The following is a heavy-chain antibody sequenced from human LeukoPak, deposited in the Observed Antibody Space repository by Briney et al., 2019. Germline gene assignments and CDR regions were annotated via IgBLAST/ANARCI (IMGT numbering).Heavy chain of an antibody. V-gene: IGHV1-69*05. CDR1: GCTFSSYA. J-gene: IGHJ6*03. D-gene: IGHD2-2*01. CDR2: IIPIFGTA. Sequence: ASVKVSCKASGCTFSSYAISWVRQAPGQGLEWMGGIIPIFGTANYAQKFQGRVTITTDESTSTAYMELSSLRSEDTAVYYCAGNIVVQSAYYYYYMDVWGKGTTVTVSS. CDR3: AGNIVVQSAYYYYYMDV.